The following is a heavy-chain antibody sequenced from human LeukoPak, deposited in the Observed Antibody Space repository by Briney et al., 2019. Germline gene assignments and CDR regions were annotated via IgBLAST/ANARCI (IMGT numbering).Heavy chain of an antibody. V-gene: IGHV3-72*01. CDR1: GFTFSDYY. D-gene: IGHD3-3*01. CDR3: ARGVPWSGYFYFDY. Sequence: GGSLRLSCAVSGFTFSDYYMDWVRQAPGKGLEWVGRIRNKANSYTTEYAASVKGRFTISRDDSKNSLYLQMNSLKAEDTAVYYCARGVPWSGYFYFDYWGQGTLVTVSS. J-gene: IGHJ4*02. CDR2: IRNKANSYTT.